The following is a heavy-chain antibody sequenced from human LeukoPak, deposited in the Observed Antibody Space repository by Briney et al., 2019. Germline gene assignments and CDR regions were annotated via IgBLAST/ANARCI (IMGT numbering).Heavy chain of an antibody. V-gene: IGHV3-11*06. CDR1: GFTFNDYY. Sequence: GGSLRLSCAASGFTFNDYYMSWIRQAPGKGLEWVSYISSSSIYTNYADSVKGRFTISRDNAKHSMYLQMNSLRAEDTAVYYCARGRGTIYMFDYWGQGTLVTVSS. CDR2: ISSSSIYT. CDR3: ARGRGTIYMFDY. J-gene: IGHJ4*02. D-gene: IGHD2/OR15-2a*01.